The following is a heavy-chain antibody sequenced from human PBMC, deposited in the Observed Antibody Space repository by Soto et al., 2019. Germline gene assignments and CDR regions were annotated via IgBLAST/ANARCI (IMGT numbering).Heavy chain of an antibody. CDR2: IYYSGST. D-gene: IGHD6-6*01. CDR1: GGSISSSGYY. J-gene: IGHJ4*02. CDR3: ASLPYSSSSVNKFDY. V-gene: IGHV4-39*01. Sequence: SETLSLTCTVSGGSISSSGYYWGWIRQPPGKGLEWIGSIYYSGSTYYNPSLKSRVTISVDTSKNQFSLKLSSVTAADTAVYYCASLPYSSSSVNKFDYWGQGTLVTVSS.